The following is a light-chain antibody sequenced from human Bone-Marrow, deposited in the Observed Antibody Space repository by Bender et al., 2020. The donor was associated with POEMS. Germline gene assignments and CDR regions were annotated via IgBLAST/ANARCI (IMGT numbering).Light chain of an antibody. CDR1: SSDLGTYNF. V-gene: IGLV2-23*02. Sequence: QSALTQPASVSGSPGQSITISCTGTSSDLGTYNFVSWYQQHPGKAPKLMIYAVTKRPSGVSNRFSGSKSGNTASLTISGLQAEDEADYYCCSYADSSTLVFGTGTKVTVL. CDR2: AVT. J-gene: IGLJ1*01. CDR3: CSYADSSTLV.